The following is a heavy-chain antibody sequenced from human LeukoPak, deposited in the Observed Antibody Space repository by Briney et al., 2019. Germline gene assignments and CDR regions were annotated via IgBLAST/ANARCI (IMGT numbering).Heavy chain of an antibody. J-gene: IGHJ3*02. V-gene: IGHV4-39*07. CDR1: GGSISSSSYY. CDR3: ARAVAGTALGGSHAFDI. Sequence: SETPSLTCTVSGGSISSSSYYWGWIRQPPGKGLEWIGSIYYSGSTYYNPSLKSRVAISVDTSKNQFSLKLSSVTAADTAVYYCARAVAGTALGGSHAFDIWGQGTMVTVSS. D-gene: IGHD6-19*01. CDR2: IYYSGST.